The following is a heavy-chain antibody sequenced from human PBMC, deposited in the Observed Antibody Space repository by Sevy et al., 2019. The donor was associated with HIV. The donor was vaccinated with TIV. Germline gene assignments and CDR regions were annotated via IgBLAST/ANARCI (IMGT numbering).Heavy chain of an antibody. J-gene: IGHJ4*02. CDR3: AREKYASGDY. Sequence: GGSLRLSCAASGFTFSSYAMHWVRQAPGKGLEWVAVISYDGSNKYYADPVKGRFTISRDNSKNTLYLQMNSLRAEDTAVYYCAREKYASGDYWGQGTLVTVSS. CDR2: ISYDGSNK. V-gene: IGHV3-30-3*01. CDR1: GFTFSSYA.